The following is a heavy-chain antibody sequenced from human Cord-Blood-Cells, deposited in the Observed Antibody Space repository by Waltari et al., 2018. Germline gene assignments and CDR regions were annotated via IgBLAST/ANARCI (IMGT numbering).Heavy chain of an antibody. J-gene: IGHJ4*02. D-gene: IGHD3-22*01. CDR1: GYTCSSDG. CDR3: ARDLGPTQYYYDSSGYLVGFDY. Sequence: QAGLVRSGAEVKKAGAAVNVSCKATGYTCSSDGITRVRQAPRHGPAGLGWSSAYNSNPNYAQKLQGRVTMTTDTSTSTAYMELRSLRSDDTAVYYCARDLGPTQYYYDSSGYLVGFDYWGQGTLVTVSS. V-gene: IGHV1-18*01. CDR2: SSAYNSNP.